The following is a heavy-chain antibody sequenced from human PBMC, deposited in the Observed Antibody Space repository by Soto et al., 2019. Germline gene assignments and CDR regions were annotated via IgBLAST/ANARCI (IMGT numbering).Heavy chain of an antibody. CDR3: ARDLVAAAAHRYFDY. Sequence: GGSLRLSCAASGFTFSSYEMNWVRQAPGKGLEWVSYISSSGSTIYYADSVKGRFTITRDNAKNSLYLQMNSLRAEDTAVYYCARDLVAAAAHRYFDYWGQGTLVTVSS. J-gene: IGHJ4*02. V-gene: IGHV3-48*03. CDR1: GFTFSSYE. CDR2: ISSSGSTI. D-gene: IGHD6-13*01.